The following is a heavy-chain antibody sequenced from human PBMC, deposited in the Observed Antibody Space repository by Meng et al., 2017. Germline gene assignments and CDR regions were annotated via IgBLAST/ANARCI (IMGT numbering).Heavy chain of an antibody. J-gene: IGHJ4*02. CDR1: GFTFSSYW. D-gene: IGHD3-22*01. CDR3: ARVPLSYYYDSSGYYYYFDY. Sequence: SCAASGFTFSSYWMSWVRQAPGKGLEWVANIKQDGSEKYYVDSVKGRFTISRDNAKNSLYLQMNSLRAEDTAVYYCARVPLSYYYDSSGYYYYFDYWGQGTLVTVSS. V-gene: IGHV3-7*01. CDR2: IKQDGSEK.